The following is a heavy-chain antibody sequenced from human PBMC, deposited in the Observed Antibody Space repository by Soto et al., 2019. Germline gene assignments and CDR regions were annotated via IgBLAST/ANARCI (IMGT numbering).Heavy chain of an antibody. CDR3: ARGLSRGWFDY. Sequence: EVQLVESGGGLVKPGGSLRVSCAASGFTFSNYSMNWVRQAQGKGLEWVSSISSTSTYIYYADSVKGRFTISRDNAKKSLYLQMNSLRAEDTAGYYCARGLSRGWFDYWGQGTLVTVSA. D-gene: IGHD6-13*01. CDR2: ISSTSTYI. CDR1: GFTFSNYS. V-gene: IGHV3-21*01. J-gene: IGHJ5*01.